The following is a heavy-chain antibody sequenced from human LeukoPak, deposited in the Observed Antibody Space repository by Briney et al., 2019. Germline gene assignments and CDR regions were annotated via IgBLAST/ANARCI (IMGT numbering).Heavy chain of an antibody. CDR3: ARLPYYYDNSGFRDYHYYMDV. V-gene: IGHV4-59*08. CDR1: GDSISRYY. CDR2: MFYSGST. J-gene: IGHJ6*03. D-gene: IGHD3-22*01. Sequence: PSETLSLTCTVSGDSISRYYWTWIRQPPGKGLECIGYMFYSGSTTYNPSLKSRITISVDTSKNQFSLKLRPVTAADTAVYYCARLPYYYDNSGFRDYHYYMDVWGKGTTVNVFS.